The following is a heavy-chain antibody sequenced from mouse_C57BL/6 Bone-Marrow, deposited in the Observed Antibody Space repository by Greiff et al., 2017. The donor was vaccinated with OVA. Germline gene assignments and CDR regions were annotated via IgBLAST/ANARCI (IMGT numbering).Heavy chain of an antibody. CDR2: ISNLAYSI. CDR3: ARVEGRSFDY. CDR1: GFTFSDYG. V-gene: IGHV5-15*01. D-gene: IGHD1-1*01. J-gene: IGHJ2*01. Sequence: DVKLVESGGGLVQPGGSLKLSCAASGFTFSDYGMAWVRQAPRKGPEWVAFISNLAYSIYYADTVTGRFTISSENAKNTLYLEMSSLMCGDTAMYHCARVEGRSFDYWGQGTTLTVSS.